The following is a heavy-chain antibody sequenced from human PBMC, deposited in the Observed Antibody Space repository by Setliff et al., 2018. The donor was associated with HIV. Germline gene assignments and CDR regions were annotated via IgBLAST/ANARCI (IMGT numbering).Heavy chain of an antibody. V-gene: IGHV4-61*02. Sequence: PSETLSLTCTVSGGSISSGNYYWSWIRQPAGKGLEWIGRIHTSGSTNYNPSLKSRVTISLDTSKNQFSLNLSSVTAADTAVYYCARRSPGGGYYMDVWGKGTTVTVSS. J-gene: IGHJ6*03. D-gene: IGHD3-16*01. CDR1: GGSISSGNYY. CDR2: IHTSGST. CDR3: ARRSPGGGYYMDV.